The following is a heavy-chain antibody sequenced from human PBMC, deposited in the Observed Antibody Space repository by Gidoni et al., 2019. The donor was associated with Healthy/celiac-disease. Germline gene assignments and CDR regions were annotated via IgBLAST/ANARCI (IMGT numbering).Heavy chain of an antibody. Sequence: QVQLVQSGAEVKKPGASVKVSCKASGYTFTSYDINWVRQATGQGLEWMGWMNPNSGNTGYAQKFQGRVTMTRNTSISTAYMELSSLRSEDTAVYYCARLTWDYDFWSGTQVSEFDYWGQGTLVTVSS. CDR2: MNPNSGNT. J-gene: IGHJ4*02. CDR3: ARLTWDYDFWSGTQVSEFDY. D-gene: IGHD3-3*01. CDR1: GYTFTSYD. V-gene: IGHV1-8*01.